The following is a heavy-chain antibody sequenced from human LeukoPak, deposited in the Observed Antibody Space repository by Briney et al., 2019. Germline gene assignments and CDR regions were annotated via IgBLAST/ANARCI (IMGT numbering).Heavy chain of an antibody. V-gene: IGHV4-39*01. CDR3: ARHGSSWYRNWFDP. CDR1: GGSINSITYF. Sequence: SETLSLTCTVSGGSINSITYFWGWIRQPPGKGREWNGNIYYSGSTYYNPSLKSRVTISVDTSKNQFSLKLSSVTAADTAVYYCARHGSSWYRNWFDPWGQGTLVTVSS. D-gene: IGHD6-13*01. J-gene: IGHJ5*02. CDR2: IYYSGST.